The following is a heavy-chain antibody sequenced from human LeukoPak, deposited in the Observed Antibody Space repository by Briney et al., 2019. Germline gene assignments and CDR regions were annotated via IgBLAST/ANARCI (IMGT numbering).Heavy chain of an antibody. J-gene: IGHJ3*02. D-gene: IGHD1-26*01. CDR1: GGSISSYY. CDR3: ASPMMGVAFDI. CDR2: IYYSGSA. V-gene: IGHV4-59*08. Sequence: PSETLSLTCTVSGGSISSYYWSWIRQPPGKGLEWIGYIYYSGSATYNPSLKSRVTISVDTSKNQFSLKLSSVTAADTAVYYCASPMMGVAFDIWGQGTMVTVSS.